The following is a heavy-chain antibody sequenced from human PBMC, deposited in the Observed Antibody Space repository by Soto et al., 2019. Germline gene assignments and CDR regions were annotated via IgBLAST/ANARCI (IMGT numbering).Heavy chain of an antibody. CDR1: GGTFTYYG. D-gene: IGHD1-1*01. V-gene: IGHV1-69*01. CDR2: IIPIIGPA. Sequence: QVQLVQSGAEVKRHGSSVKLSCKASGGTFTYYGISWVRQAPGQGLEWMGGIIPIIGPATYAQKFQGRVTSTVDQSTSTAYMELSSRRSEHTALSSLARELGTTIAMPPRRKTYGGLAPWGQGNLVTVSS. J-gene: IGHJ5*02. CDR3: ARELGTTIAMPPRRKTYGGLAP.